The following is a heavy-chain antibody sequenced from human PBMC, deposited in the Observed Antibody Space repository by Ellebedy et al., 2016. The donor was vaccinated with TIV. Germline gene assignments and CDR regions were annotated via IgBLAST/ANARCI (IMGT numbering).Heavy chain of an antibody. Sequence: MPGGSLRLSCTVSGGSISSYYWRRIRQPPRQGLEWIGSISYSESTNYNTSLKSRVTILVDTSKNQFSLRLTSVTAADTAVYYCARTPVLAKPAAGAFDIWGQGTMVTVSS. CDR2: ISYSEST. J-gene: IGHJ3*02. V-gene: IGHV4-59*01. D-gene: IGHD6-25*01. CDR3: ARTPVLAKPAAGAFDI. CDR1: GGSISSYY.